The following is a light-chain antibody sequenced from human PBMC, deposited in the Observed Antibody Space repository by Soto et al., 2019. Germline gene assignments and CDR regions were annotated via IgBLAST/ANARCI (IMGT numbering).Light chain of an antibody. V-gene: IGLV2-14*03. CDR2: DVS. CDR3: SSYSRRSNYV. J-gene: IGLJ1*01. CDR1: SSDVGGYNY. Sequence: QSVLTQPASVSGSPGQSITISCTGTSSDVGGYNYVSWYQQHPGKAPKLIIYDVSYRPSGVSNRFSGSKSGNTASLTISGLQAEDEADYFCSSYSRRSNYVFGNGTKVTVL.